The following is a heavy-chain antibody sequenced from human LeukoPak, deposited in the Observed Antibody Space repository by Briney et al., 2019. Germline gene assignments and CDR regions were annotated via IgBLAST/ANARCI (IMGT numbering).Heavy chain of an antibody. CDR1: GYTLTELS. Sequence: ASVKVSCKVSGYTLTELSMHWVRQAPGKGLEWMGGFDPEDGETIYAQKFQGRVTMTEDTSTDTAYMELSSLRSDDTAVYYCVRYSIAVAGPYNWFDPWGQGTLVTVSS. CDR3: VRYSIAVAGPYNWFDP. V-gene: IGHV1-24*01. CDR2: FDPEDGET. D-gene: IGHD6-19*01. J-gene: IGHJ5*02.